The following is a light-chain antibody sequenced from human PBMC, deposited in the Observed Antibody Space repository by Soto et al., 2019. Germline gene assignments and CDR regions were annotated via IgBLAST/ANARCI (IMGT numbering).Light chain of an antibody. CDR3: QDTSTSPWT. J-gene: IGKJ1*01. Sequence: TQSPGTMSLSPGERATLSCRAVQSVTSTYMAWYQQKPGQAPRLLIYATSFRATGIPDRFRGSGSGTDFTLTSRSLGPEDSAVYYCQDTSTSPWTFGQGNKVEIK. CDR1: QSVTSTY. V-gene: IGKV3-20*01. CDR2: ATS.